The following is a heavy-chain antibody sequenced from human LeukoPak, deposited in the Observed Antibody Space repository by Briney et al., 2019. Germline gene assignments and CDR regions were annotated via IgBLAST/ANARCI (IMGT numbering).Heavy chain of an antibody. CDR1: GDSINSGYFY. D-gene: IGHD5-12*01. V-gene: IGHV4-61*02. CDR3: ARDEGPPDIVATLDYYYYGMDV. J-gene: IGHJ6*02. Sequence: PSETLSLTCTVSGDSINSGYFYWSWIRQPAGKGLEWIGRIYSSGSINYNPSLKSRVAISADTSKNQFSLKVSSVSDADTAVYYCARDEGPPDIVATLDYYYYGMDVWGQGTTVTVSS. CDR2: IYSSGSI.